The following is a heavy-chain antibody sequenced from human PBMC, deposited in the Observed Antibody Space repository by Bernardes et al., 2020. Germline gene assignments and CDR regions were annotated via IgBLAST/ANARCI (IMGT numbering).Heavy chain of an antibody. V-gene: IGHV3-74*01. J-gene: IGHJ5*02. CDR2: INSDGSRT. CDR3: TRDGGSWGFDP. D-gene: IGHD6-13*01. Sequence: GGSLRLSCAASGFTFNNYWMHWVRQAPGKGLVWVSDINSDGSRTSYAASVKGRITISRDNAKNTLYLQMNSLRAEDTAIYYGTRDGGSWGFDPWGLGTLVTV. CDR1: GFTFNNYW.